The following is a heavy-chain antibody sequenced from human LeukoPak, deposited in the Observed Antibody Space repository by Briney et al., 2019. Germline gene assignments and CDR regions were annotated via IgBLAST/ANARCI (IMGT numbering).Heavy chain of an antibody. CDR3: ARDLEGDRYLGLFDY. CDR2: ISYDGSNK. J-gene: IGHJ4*02. CDR1: GFTFSSYA. V-gene: IGHV3-30-3*01. Sequence: GGSLRLSCAASGFTFSSYAMHWVRQAPGKGLEWVAVISYDGSNKYYADSVKGRFTISRDNSKNTLYLQMNSLRAEDTAVYYCARDLEGDRYLGLFDYWGQGTLVTVSS. D-gene: IGHD3-16*02.